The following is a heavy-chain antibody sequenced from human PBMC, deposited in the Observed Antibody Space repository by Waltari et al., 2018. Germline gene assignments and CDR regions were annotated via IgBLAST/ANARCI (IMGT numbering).Heavy chain of an antibody. J-gene: IGHJ4*02. V-gene: IGHV3-9*01. D-gene: IGHD6-6*01. CDR3: AKDLRGSSSGFDY. CDR2: ISWNSGSI. CDR1: GFTFDDYA. Sequence: EVQLVESGGGLVQPGRSLRLSCAASGFTFDDYAMHWVRQAPGKGLGWVSGISWNSGSIGYAYAVKGRFTISRDNAKNSLYLQMNSLRAEDTALYYCAKDLRGSSSGFDYWGQGTLVTVSS.